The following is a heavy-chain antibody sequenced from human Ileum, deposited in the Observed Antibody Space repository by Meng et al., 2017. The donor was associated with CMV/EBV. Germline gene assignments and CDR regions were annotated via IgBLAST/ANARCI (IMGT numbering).Heavy chain of an antibody. Sequence: VSWGDLGRPGGSLKPSGSALGLTFSDSSMHWVRQASGKGLEWIGRIRSKANSYATSYAASLQGRFTISRDDSKNMMYLQMNSLKTEDTAVYYCRGTGTPQDFLDYWGQGTLVTVSS. D-gene: IGHD1-7*01. CDR1: GLTFSDSS. V-gene: IGHV3-73*02. CDR3: RGTGTPQDFLDY. J-gene: IGHJ4*02. CDR2: IRSKANSYAT.